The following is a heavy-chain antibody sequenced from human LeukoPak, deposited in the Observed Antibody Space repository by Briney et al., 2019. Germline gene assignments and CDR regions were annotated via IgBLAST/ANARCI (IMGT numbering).Heavy chain of an antibody. V-gene: IGHV3-21*01. D-gene: IGHD6-13*01. CDR1: GFTLSFYT. J-gene: IGHJ4*02. CDR3: ARGGRLNAGTFDY. Sequence: PGGSLRLSCAASGFTLSFYTMTWVRQAPGKGLEWVSSISTSNTYIYYADSVKGRFTISRDNAKKSVYLQMNSLRAEDTAVYYCARGGRLNAGTFDYWGQGTLVTVSS. CDR2: ISTSNTYI.